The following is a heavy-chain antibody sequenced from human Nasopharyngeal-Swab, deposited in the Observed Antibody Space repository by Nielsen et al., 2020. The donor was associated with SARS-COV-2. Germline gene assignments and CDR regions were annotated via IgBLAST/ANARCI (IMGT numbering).Heavy chain of an antibody. V-gene: IGHV3-30*18. CDR2: ISYDGSNK. CDR3: AKAWLPTY. J-gene: IGHJ4*02. Sequence: GESLKISCAASGFTFSSYGMHWVRQAPGKGLEWVAVISYDGSNKYYADSVKGRFTISRDNSKNTLYLQTNSLRAEDTAVYYCAKAWLPTYWGQGTLVTVSS. D-gene: IGHD5-24*01. CDR1: GFTFSSYG.